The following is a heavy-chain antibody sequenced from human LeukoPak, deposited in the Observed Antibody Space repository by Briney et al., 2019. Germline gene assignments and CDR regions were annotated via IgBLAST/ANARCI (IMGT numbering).Heavy chain of an antibody. D-gene: IGHD5-12*01. CDR2: IYYSGST. V-gene: IGHV4-30-4*07. CDR1: GGSISSGGYS. Sequence: SETLSLTCAVSGGSISSGGYSWSWIRQPPGKGLEWIGYIYYSGSTYYNPSLKSRVTISVDTSKNQFSLKLSSVTAADTAVYYCARDGYSGNDGIWGQGTLVTVSS. CDR3: ARDGYSGNDGI. J-gene: IGHJ4*02.